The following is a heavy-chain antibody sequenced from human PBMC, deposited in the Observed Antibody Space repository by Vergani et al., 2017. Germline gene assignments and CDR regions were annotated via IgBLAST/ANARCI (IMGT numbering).Heavy chain of an antibody. Sequence: EVQLLESGGGSAQPGESLRLSCVASGFTFTAHDLNWVRQAPGKGLEWVSSISSSSSYIYYADSVKGRFTISRDNAKNSLYLQMNSLRAEDTAVYYCARDSGPFDYWGQGTLVTVSS. CDR2: ISSSSSYI. V-gene: IGHV3-21*01. J-gene: IGHJ4*02. CDR1: GFTFTAHD. CDR3: ARDSGPFDY. D-gene: IGHD6-19*01.